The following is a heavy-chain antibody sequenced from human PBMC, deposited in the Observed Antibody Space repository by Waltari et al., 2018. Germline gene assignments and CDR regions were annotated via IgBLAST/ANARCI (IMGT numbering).Heavy chain of an antibody. Sequence: QVQLVQSGAEAKKPGSSVRVSCRASGGTFTSDSVNWRRQAPGNGLEWMGRIMPDISEPRYAGKFQGRITIIADKSTGTVYMELSSLGSDDTAVYYCAGGDGGYYYHKMDVWGQGTTVTVSS. CDR1: GGTFTSDS. J-gene: IGHJ6*02. CDR2: IMPDISEP. D-gene: IGHD3-22*01. CDR3: AGGDGGYYYHKMDV. V-gene: IGHV1-69*02.